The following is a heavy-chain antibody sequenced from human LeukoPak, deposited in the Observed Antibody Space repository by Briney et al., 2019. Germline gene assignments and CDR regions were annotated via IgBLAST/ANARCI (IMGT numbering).Heavy chain of an antibody. D-gene: IGHD3-10*01. V-gene: IGHV3-23*01. Sequence: PGGSLRPSCAASGFTFSSYGMSWVRQAPGKGLEWVSAISGSGGSTYYADSVKGRFTISRDNSKNTLYLQMNSLRAEDTAVYYCAKDDRMVRGPFDYWGQGTLVTVSS. CDR2: ISGSGGST. CDR1: GFTFSSYG. CDR3: AKDDRMVRGPFDY. J-gene: IGHJ4*02.